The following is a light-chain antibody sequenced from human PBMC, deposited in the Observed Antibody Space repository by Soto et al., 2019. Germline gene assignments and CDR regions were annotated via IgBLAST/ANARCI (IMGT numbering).Light chain of an antibody. CDR3: SSYTSSSTPLYV. CDR1: SSDVGGYNY. CDR2: DVS. Sequence: QSALTQPAPVSGSPGQSITISCTGTSSDVGGYNYVSWYQQHPGKAPKLMIYDVSNRPSGVSNRFSGSKSGNTASLTISGLQAEDEADYYCSSYTSSSTPLYVFGTGTKVTV. V-gene: IGLV2-14*01. J-gene: IGLJ1*01.